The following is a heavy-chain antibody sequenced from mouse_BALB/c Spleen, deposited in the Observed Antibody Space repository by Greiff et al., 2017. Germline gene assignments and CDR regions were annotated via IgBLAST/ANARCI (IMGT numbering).Heavy chain of an antibody. CDR1: GFNIKDTY. J-gene: IGHJ4*01. V-gene: IGHV14-3*02. Sequence: VHVKQSGAELVKPGASVKLSCTASGFNIKDTYMHWVKQRPEQGLEWIGRIDPANGNTKYDPKFQGKATITADTSSNTAYLQLSSLTSEDTAVYYCARDAMDYWGQGTSVTVSS. CDR2: IDPANGNT. CDR3: ARDAMDY.